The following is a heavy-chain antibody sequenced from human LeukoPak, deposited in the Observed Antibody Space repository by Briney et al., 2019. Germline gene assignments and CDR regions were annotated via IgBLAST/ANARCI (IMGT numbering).Heavy chain of an antibody. V-gene: IGHV3-30-3*01. D-gene: IGHD1-26*01. CDR2: ISYDGSNK. J-gene: IGHJ3*02. CDR1: GFTFSSYA. CDR3: GPPGHQWARRGVFDI. Sequence: GGSLRLSCAASGFTFSSYAMHWVRQAPGKGLEWVAVISYDGSNKYYADSVKGRFTISRDNSKNTLYLRMNSLRTEDTAVYYCGPPGHQWARRGVFDIGGQGTRVPVSS.